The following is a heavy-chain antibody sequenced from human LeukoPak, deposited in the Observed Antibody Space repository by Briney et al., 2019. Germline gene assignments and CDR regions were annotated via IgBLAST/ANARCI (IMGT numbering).Heavy chain of an antibody. CDR1: GGSFSGYY. J-gene: IGHJ6*03. CDR3: ARSGGVYYYYYMDV. Sequence: PSETLSLTCAVYGGSFSGYYWSWIRQPPGKGLEWIGEINHSGSTNYNPSLKSRVTISVDTSKNQFSLKLSSVTAADTAVYYCARSGGVYYYYYMDVWGKGTTVTVS. V-gene: IGHV4-34*01. CDR2: INHSGST. D-gene: IGHD3-10*01.